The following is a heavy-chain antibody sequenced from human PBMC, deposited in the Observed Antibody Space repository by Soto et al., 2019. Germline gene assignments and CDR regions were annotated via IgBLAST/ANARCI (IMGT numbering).Heavy chain of an antibody. D-gene: IGHD2-15*01. V-gene: IGHV4-31*03. Sequence: PSETLSLTCTVSGGSITNSYYYWSWVRQNPGKGLEWIGHIFHSGRTYYNPSLTGRISILVDTSMNQFSLNLNSVTAADTAVYYCARWVEVSLDYFDSWGQGIPVTLL. J-gene: IGHJ4*02. CDR2: IFHSGRT. CDR1: GGSITNSYYY. CDR3: ARWVEVSLDYFDS.